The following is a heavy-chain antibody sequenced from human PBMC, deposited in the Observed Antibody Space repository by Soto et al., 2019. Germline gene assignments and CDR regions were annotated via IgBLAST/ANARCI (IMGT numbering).Heavy chain of an antibody. CDR3: ARDRGGYYYDSSANWFDA. CDR2: IYYSGST. V-gene: IGHV4-31*03. Sequence: SETLSLTCTVSGGSISSGGYYWSWIRQHPGKGLEWIGYIYYSGSTYYNPSLKSRVTISVDTSKNQFSLKLSSVTAADTAVYYGARDRGGYYYDSSANWFDAWGQGTLVTVSS. J-gene: IGHJ5*02. CDR1: GGSISSGGYY. D-gene: IGHD3-22*01.